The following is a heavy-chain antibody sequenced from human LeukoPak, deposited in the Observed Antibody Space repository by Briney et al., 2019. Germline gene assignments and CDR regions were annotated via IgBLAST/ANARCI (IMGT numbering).Heavy chain of an antibody. CDR1: GFTFTNAY. D-gene: IGHD3-22*01. Sequence: GGSLRLSCAASGFTFTNAYMTWVRQAPGKGLEWVGRIKSKTDGGTTDYAAPVKGRFTTSRDDSKNTLYLQMNSLKTEDTAVYYCGSGYPIDYWGQGTLVTVSS. CDR2: IKSKTDGGTT. J-gene: IGHJ4*02. CDR3: GSGYPIDY. V-gene: IGHV3-15*01.